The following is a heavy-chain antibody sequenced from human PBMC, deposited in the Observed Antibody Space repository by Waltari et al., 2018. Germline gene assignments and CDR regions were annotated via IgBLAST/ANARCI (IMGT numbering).Heavy chain of an antibody. D-gene: IGHD3-22*01. Sequence: EVQLVESGGGLVQPRGSLRRACAASGFTLSNYWMSWVRQAPGKGPEWVANIMTDGREEYYVDSVRGRFTISRDNAKNSLYLQMNSLRPEDTAVYYCVRDQWFAFDIWGQGTMVTVSS. V-gene: IGHV3-7*01. J-gene: IGHJ3*02. CDR3: VRDQWFAFDI. CDR2: IMTDGREE. CDR1: GFTLSNYW.